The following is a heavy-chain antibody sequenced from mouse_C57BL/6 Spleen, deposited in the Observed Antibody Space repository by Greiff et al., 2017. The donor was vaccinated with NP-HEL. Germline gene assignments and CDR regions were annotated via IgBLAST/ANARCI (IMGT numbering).Heavy chain of an antibody. CDR3: TRELTGYYFDY. CDR1: GYTFTDYE. V-gene: IGHV1-15*01. D-gene: IGHD4-1*01. CDR2: IDPETGGT. J-gene: IGHJ2*01. Sequence: QVQLQQSGAELVRPGASVTLSCKASGYTFTDYEMHWVKQTPVHGLEWIGAIDPETGGTAYNQKFKGKAILTADKSSSTAYMELRSLTSEDSAVYYCTRELTGYYFDYWGQGTTLTVSS.